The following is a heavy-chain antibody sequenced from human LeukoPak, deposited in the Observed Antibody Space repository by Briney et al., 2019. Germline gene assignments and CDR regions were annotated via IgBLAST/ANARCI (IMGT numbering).Heavy chain of an antibody. CDR1: GYTFTGHY. Sequence: GASVKVSCKASGYTFTGHYMHWVRQAPGQGLEWMGWINPKNAGTNFAQRFQGRVTMTRDTSINTAYMELSSLRFDDTAVYYCARGATAGRFSLRPTGAYYMDVWGKGTTVTVSS. CDR3: ARGATAGRFSLRPTGAYYMDV. CDR2: INPKNAGT. D-gene: IGHD6-13*01. V-gene: IGHV1-2*02. J-gene: IGHJ6*03.